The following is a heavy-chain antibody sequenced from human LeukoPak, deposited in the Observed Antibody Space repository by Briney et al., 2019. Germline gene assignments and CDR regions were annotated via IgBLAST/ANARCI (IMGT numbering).Heavy chain of an antibody. CDR3: ASYSSSVSRWLYFDY. Sequence: SETLSLTCTVSGGSISSSSYYWGWIRQPPGKGLEWIGSIYYSGSTYYNPSLKSRVTISVDTSKNQFSLKLSSVTAADTAVYYCASYSSSVSRWLYFDYWGQGTLVTVSS. V-gene: IGHV4-39*07. CDR2: IYYSGST. J-gene: IGHJ4*02. CDR1: GGSISSSSYY. D-gene: IGHD6-6*01.